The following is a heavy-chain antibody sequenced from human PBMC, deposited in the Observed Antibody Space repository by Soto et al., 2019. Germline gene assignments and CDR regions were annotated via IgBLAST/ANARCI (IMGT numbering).Heavy chain of an antibody. V-gene: IGHV4-59*12. Sequence: SDTWSVADGSITGSYGRRILKSTGTGLESIAYIYHTGSTNYNPSLKSRVTISVDTSKNQFSLKLSSVTAADTAVYYCARGPGYCSSTSCHRHWFDPWGQGTLVSVS. CDR3: ARGPGYCSSTSCHRHWFDP. D-gene: IGHD2-2*01. CDR1: DGSITGSY. CDR2: IYHTGST. J-gene: IGHJ5*02.